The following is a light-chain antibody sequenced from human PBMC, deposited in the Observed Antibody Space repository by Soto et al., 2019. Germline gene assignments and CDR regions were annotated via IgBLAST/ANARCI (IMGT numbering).Light chain of an antibody. J-gene: IGKJ4*01. CDR3: QQYKNWPPLS. CDR1: QTVGSA. Sequence: EIVMTQSPATLSASPEETATLSGRASQTVGSAVAGYQHKPGQAPRLLIVGASIRATGVPGRFSGGGSGTEFTLTISSLQSEDFAVYYCQQYKNWPPLSFGGGTTVEIK. V-gene: IGKV3-15*01. CDR2: GAS.